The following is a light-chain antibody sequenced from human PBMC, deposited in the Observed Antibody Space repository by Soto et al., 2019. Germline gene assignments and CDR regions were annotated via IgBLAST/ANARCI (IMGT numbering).Light chain of an antibody. CDR2: GAS. Sequence: EIVLTQSPGTLSLSPGERATLACRTSQTINSNYLAWYQQKVGQAPRLLIHGASSRATGIPDTFSGSGSGTDFTLTISKLEPEDFAVYYCQHYAVSHRFTFCPGTKVHI. J-gene: IGKJ3*01. V-gene: IGKV3-20*01. CDR1: QTINSNY. CDR3: QHYAVSHRFT.